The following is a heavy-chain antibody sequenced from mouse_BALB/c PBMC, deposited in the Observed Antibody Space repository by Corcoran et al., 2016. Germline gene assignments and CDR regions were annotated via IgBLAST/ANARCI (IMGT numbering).Heavy chain of an antibody. J-gene: IGHJ3*01. V-gene: IGHV1-9*01. D-gene: IGHD2-2*01. CDR3: ARWGYGHDFAY. Sequence: QVQLQQSGAELMKPGASVKISCKATGYTFSSYWIEWVKQRPGHGLEWIGEILPGSGTTNYNEKFKGKATFTVDTSSNTAYMQLSSLTSEDSAVYYCARWGYGHDFAYWGQGTLVTVSA. CDR1: GYTFSSYW. CDR2: ILPGSGTT.